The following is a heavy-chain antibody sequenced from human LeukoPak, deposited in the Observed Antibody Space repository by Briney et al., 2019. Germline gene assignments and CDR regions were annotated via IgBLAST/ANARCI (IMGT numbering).Heavy chain of an antibody. V-gene: IGHV3-13*01. CDR1: GFIISRYD. CDR2: IGTAGDK. Sequence: PGGSLRLSCAASGFIISRYDMHWVRQAPGKGLEWVSGIGTAGDKFYPGSEEDRFTISRDNAKNSFYLQMSYLRSGDTAVYYCARGWGGYARSWGALDYWGQGALVTVSS. CDR3: ARGWGGYARSWGALDY. J-gene: IGHJ4*02. D-gene: IGHD3-16*01.